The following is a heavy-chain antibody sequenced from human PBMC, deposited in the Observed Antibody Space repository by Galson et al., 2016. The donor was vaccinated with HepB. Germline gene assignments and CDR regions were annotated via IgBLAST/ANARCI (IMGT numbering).Heavy chain of an antibody. D-gene: IGHD3-10*01. Sequence: SLRPSCAASGSIVSDNDMPWARQAPGKGLEGVAILRSGGDKSYAESVKGRFIISRDNSKNTIYLQMHSLRAEDTAIYYCSGGRVRNYWGQGTLVTVSS. CDR3: SGGRVRNY. CDR2: LRSGGDK. J-gene: IGHJ4*02. V-gene: IGHV3-53*01. CDR1: GSIVSDND.